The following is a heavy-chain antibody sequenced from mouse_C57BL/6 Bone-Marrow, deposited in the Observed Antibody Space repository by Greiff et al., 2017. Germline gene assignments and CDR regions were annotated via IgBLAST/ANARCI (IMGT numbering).Heavy chain of an antibody. Sequence: VQLQQSGAELVKPGASVKLSCKASGYTFTEYTIHWVKQRSGQGLEWIGWFYPGSGSIKYNEKFKDKATLPADKSSSTVYMELSRLTSEDSAVYFCARHEDRDSSGPPAMDYWGQGTSVTVSS. J-gene: IGHJ4*01. CDR3: ARHEDRDSSGPPAMDY. D-gene: IGHD3-2*02. CDR2: FYPGSGSI. V-gene: IGHV1-62-2*01. CDR1: GYTFTEYT.